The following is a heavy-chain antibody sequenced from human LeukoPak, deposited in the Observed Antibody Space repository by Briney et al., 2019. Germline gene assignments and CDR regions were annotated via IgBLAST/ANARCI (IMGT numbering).Heavy chain of an antibody. Sequence: GGSLRLSCAASGVTFSDYYKSWIRQAPGKGLEWVSYISSCGSTIYYADSVKGRFTISGDKAKNSLYLKMNSLRAEDTAVYYCASWPSSWLPFDYWGQGTLVTVSS. CDR2: ISSCGSTI. D-gene: IGHD6-13*01. CDR1: GVTFSDYY. CDR3: ASWPSSWLPFDY. V-gene: IGHV3-11*01. J-gene: IGHJ4*02.